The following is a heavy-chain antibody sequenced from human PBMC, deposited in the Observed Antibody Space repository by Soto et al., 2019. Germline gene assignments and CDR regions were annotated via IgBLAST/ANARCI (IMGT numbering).Heavy chain of an antibody. CDR1: GYTFTSYY. CDR3: ARDQVGEYSYGYRAFDI. D-gene: IGHD5-18*01. CDR2: INPSGGST. J-gene: IGHJ3*02. V-gene: IGHV1-46*01. Sequence: ASVKFSCKASGYTFTSYYMHWVRQPPGQGLEWMGIINPSGGSTSYAQKFQGRVTMTRDTSTSTVYMELSSLRSEDTAVYYCARDQVGEYSYGYRAFDIWGQGTMVTVSS.